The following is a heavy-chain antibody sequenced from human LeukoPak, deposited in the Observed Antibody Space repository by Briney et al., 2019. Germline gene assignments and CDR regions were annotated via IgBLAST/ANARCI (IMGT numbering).Heavy chain of an antibody. V-gene: IGHV3-21*01. D-gene: IGHD4-17*01. Sequence: GGSLRLSCAASGFTFSTYSMNWVRQAPGKGLEWVSSISSYSNYTNYADSVKGRFTISRDNAKNSLYLQMNSLRAEDTAVYYCARSRTTVTKDALDYWGQGTLVTVSS. CDR1: GFTFSTYS. CDR2: ISSYSNYT. J-gene: IGHJ4*02. CDR3: ARSRTTVTKDALDY.